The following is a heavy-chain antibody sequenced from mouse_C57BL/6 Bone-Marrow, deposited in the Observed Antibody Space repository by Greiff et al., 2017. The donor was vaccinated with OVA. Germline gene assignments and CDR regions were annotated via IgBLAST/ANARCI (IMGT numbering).Heavy chain of an antibody. Sequence: VKLMESGPGLVAPSQSLSITCTVSGFSLTSYAISWVRQPPGKGLEWLGVIWTGGGTNYNSALKSRLSISKDNSKSQVFLKMNSLQTDDTARYYCARRRITGTDWYFDVWGTGTTVTVSS. CDR2: IWTGGGT. CDR3: ARRRITGTDWYFDV. D-gene: IGHD4-1*01. J-gene: IGHJ1*03. CDR1: GFSLTSYA. V-gene: IGHV2-9-1*01.